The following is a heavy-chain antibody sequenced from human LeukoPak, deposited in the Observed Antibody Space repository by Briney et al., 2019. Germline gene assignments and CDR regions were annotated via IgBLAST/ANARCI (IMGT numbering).Heavy chain of an antibody. V-gene: IGHV3-7*01. CDR3: ARDQDWNDRGGLDY. CDR2: VKPHGSEK. Sequence: GGSLTLSCAASGFSFSTYWMSWLRQAPSRGLDWVANVKPHGSEKYYVDPVKGRFTISRDNAKNSLYLQMNSLRAEDTAVYYCARDQDWNDRGGLDYWGQGTLVIVSS. D-gene: IGHD1-1*01. J-gene: IGHJ4*02. CDR1: GFSFSTYW.